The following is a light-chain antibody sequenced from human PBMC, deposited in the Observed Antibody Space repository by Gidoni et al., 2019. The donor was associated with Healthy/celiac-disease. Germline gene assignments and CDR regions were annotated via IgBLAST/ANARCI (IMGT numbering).Light chain of an antibody. V-gene: IGKV1-39*01. CDR3: QQSYSTPRVT. CDR2: AAS. Sequence: DIQMTQSPSSLSASVGDRVTITCRASQSISSYLNWDQQKPGKAPKLLIYAASSLQSGVPSRFSGSGSGTDFTLTISSLQPEDFATYYCQQSYSTPRVTFGQGTKVEIK. CDR1: QSISSY. J-gene: IGKJ1*01.